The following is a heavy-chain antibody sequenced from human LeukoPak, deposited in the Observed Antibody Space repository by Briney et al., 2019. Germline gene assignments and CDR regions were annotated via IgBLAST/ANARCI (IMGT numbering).Heavy chain of an antibody. V-gene: IGHV3-74*01. D-gene: IGHD1-26*01. CDR2: MDTDGRTT. Sequence: GGSLRLSCVVSGFNFGSYWMHWVCQVPGKGLVWVSRMDTDGRTTDYADSVKGRFTISRDNAKNTLYLQMNSLRVDDTALYYCATDLSGSEDRWGQGTLVTVSS. J-gene: IGHJ5*02. CDR3: ATDLSGSEDR. CDR1: GFNFGSYW.